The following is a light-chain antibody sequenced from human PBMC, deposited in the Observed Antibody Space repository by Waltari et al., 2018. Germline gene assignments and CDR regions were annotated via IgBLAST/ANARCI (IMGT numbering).Light chain of an antibody. J-gene: IGKJ1*01. CDR2: ATS. Sequence: EIVLTQSPGALSLSPGETATLSCRASQSIGRTIAWYQQQPGQAPRLLIYATSTRATGIPDRFSGSGSETDFSLTIYRLEPEDFAVYYCQHYVRLPVTFGQGTKVEIK. CDR1: QSIGRT. CDR3: QHYVRLPVT. V-gene: IGKV3-20*01.